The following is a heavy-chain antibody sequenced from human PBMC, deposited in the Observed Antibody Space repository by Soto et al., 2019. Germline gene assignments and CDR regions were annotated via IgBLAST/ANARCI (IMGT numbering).Heavy chain of an antibody. CDR3: ARRQTYYDYVWGSYRRYFDY. J-gene: IGHJ4*02. Sequence: ASVKVSCKASGYTFTSYDINWVRQATGQGLEWMGWMNPNSGNTGYAQKFQGRVTMTRNTSISTAYMELSSLRSEDTAVYYCARRQTYYDYVWGSYRRYFDYWGQGTLVTVSS. D-gene: IGHD3-16*02. CDR2: MNPNSGNT. V-gene: IGHV1-8*01. CDR1: GYTFTSYD.